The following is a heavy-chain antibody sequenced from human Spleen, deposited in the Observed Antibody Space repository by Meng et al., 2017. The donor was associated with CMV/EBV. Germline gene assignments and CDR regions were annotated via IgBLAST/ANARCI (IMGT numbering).Heavy chain of an antibody. D-gene: IGHD5-18*01. V-gene: IGHV4-39*07. CDR3: ARYSWGFWWFDP. CDR1: GGSISSSSYY. J-gene: IGHJ5*02. Sequence: SETLSLTCTVSGGSISSSSYYWGWIRQPPGKGLEWIGSIYYSGSTYYNPSLKSRVTISVDTSKNQFSLKLSSVTAADTAVYYCARYSWGFWWFDPWGQGTLVTVSS. CDR2: IYYSGST.